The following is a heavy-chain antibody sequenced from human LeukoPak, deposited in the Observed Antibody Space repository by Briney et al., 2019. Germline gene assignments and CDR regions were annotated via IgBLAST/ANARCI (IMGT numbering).Heavy chain of an antibody. CDR1: GFTFSSYA. D-gene: IGHD2-15*01. J-gene: IGHJ4*02. Sequence: AGGSLRLSCAASGFTFSSYAVSWVRQAPGKGLEWVSAISGSGGSTYYADSVKGRFTISRDNSKNTLYLQMNSLRAEDTAVYYCAKDCSGGSCPVMVWGQGTLVTVSS. CDR3: AKDCSGGSCPVMV. CDR2: ISGSGGST. V-gene: IGHV3-23*01.